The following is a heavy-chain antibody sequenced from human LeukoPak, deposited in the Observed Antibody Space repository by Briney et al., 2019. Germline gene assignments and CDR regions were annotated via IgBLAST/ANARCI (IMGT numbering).Heavy chain of an antibody. Sequence: GGSLRLSCAASGFTFSDHYMDWVRQAPGKGLDWVGPSTNKLNSYTTEYAASVKGRFTISRDDSKNSLYLQMNSLKTEDTAVYYCARVSRRGWAYFDYWGQGTLVTVSS. CDR2: STNKLNSYTT. CDR3: ARVSRRGWAYFDY. D-gene: IGHD6-19*01. V-gene: IGHV3-72*01. J-gene: IGHJ4*02. CDR1: GFTFSDHY.